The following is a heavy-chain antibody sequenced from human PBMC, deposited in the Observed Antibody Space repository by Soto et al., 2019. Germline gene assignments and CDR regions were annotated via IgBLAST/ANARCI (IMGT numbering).Heavy chain of an antibody. J-gene: IGHJ5*02. Sequence: QIQLVQSEPEVKKPGASVKFSCKASGYNFGDYGISWVRQAPGGGLEWMGWISTYTGKTQHVQKVQGRVTMTADTSTNTAYMEPRSLGSDNTAVYFWARDDCSSSGWYKSWGKGTLVTVSS. V-gene: IGHV1-18*01. CDR1: GYNFGDYG. CDR2: ISTYTGKT. CDR3: ARDDCSSSGWYKS. D-gene: IGHD6-19*01.